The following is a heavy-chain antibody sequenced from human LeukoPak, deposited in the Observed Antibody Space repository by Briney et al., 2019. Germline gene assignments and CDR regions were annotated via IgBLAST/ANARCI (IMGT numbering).Heavy chain of an antibody. V-gene: IGHV3-23*01. CDR1: GFTFSSYA. J-gene: IGHJ3*02. CDR2: ISGSGGST. D-gene: IGHD1-7*01. CDR3: AKDSFGTTFFDI. Sequence: GGSLRLSCAASGFTFSSYAMSWVRQAPGKGLEWVSAISGSGGSTYYADSVKGRFTISRDNSKNTLYLQMNSLRAEDTAVCYCAKDSFGTTFFDIWGQGTMVTVSS.